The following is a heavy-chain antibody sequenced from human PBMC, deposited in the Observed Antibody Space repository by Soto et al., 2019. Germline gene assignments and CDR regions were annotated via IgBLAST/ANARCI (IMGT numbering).Heavy chain of an antibody. V-gene: IGHV3-7*03. Sequence: PGGSLRLSCAASGFTFSSYAMSWVRQAPGKGLEWVANIKEDGSVKHYLDSVKGRFTISRDNAKNSLYLQMNSLRAEDTAVYYCARDPERRFDYWGQGTLVTVSS. D-gene: IGHD1-1*01. CDR1: GFTFSSYA. CDR2: IKEDGSVK. CDR3: ARDPERRFDY. J-gene: IGHJ4*02.